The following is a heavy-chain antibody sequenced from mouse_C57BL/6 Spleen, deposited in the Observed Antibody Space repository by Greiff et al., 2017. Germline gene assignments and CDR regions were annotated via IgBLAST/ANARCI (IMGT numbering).Heavy chain of an antibody. Sequence: EVQRVESGGDLVKPGGSLKLSCAASGFTFSSYGMSWVRQTPDKRLEWVATISSGGSYTDYPDNVKGRFTISRDNAKNTLDLQMSSLKSEDTDMYYCARDYGGSSRGFAYWGQGTLVTVSA. V-gene: IGHV5-6*01. CDR2: ISSGGSYT. CDR3: ARDYGGSSRGFAY. CDR1: GFTFSSYG. J-gene: IGHJ3*01. D-gene: IGHD1-1*01.